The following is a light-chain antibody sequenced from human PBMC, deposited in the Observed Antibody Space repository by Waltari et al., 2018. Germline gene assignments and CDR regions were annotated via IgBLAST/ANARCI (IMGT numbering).Light chain of an antibody. V-gene: IGKV4-1*01. CDR3: QQYYITPPT. CDR2: WAS. Sequence: DIVMTQSPDSLTVSLGERATVNCKSSQSVLSSSNNKNFLAWYQQKPVQPPKLLIYWASTRGSGVPDRFSGSGSGTDFTLTISSLQAEDVAVYYCQQYYITPPTFGQGTKVEIK. CDR1: QSVLSSSNNKNF. J-gene: IGKJ1*01.